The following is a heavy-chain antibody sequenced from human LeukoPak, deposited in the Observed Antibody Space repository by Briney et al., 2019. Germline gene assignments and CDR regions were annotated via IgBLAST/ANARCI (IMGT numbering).Heavy chain of an antibody. V-gene: IGHV1-69*05. CDR2: IIPIFGTA. D-gene: IGHD3-22*01. Sequence: SVKVSCKASGGTFSSYAISWVRQAPGQGLEWMGRIIPIFGTANHAQKFQGRVTITTDESTSTAYMELGSLRSEDTAVYYCARGRTYYYDSSGYGAFDIWGQGTMVTVSS. J-gene: IGHJ3*02. CDR1: GGTFSSYA. CDR3: ARGRTYYYDSSGYGAFDI.